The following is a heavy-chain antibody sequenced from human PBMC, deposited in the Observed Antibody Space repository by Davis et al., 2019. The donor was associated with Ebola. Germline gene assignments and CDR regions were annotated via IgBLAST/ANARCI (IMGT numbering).Heavy chain of an antibody. J-gene: IGHJ4*02. CDR3: ARDLSLFVVVVAATPGKGFCDY. CDR1: GFTFSSYG. Sequence: GESLKISCAASGFTFSSYGMSWVRQAPGKGLEWVSTISGTGGITHYADPVKVRFTISRDNSKNTLYLQMNSLRAEDTAVYYCARDLSLFVVVVAATPGKGFCDYWGQGTLVTVSS. D-gene: IGHD2-15*01. CDR2: ISGTGGIT. V-gene: IGHV3-23*01.